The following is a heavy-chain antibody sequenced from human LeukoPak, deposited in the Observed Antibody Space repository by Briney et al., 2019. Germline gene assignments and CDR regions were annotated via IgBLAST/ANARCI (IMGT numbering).Heavy chain of an antibody. V-gene: IGHV4-34*01. D-gene: IGHD3-22*01. CDR3: ARGARGYYDSSGYYY. CDR2: INHGGST. J-gene: IGHJ4*02. CDR1: GGSFSGYY. Sequence: SETLSLTCAVYGGSFSGYYWSWIRQPPGKGLEWIGEINHGGSTNYNPSLKSRVTISVDTSKNQFSLKLSSVTAADTAVYYCARGARGYYDSSGYYYWGQGTLVTVSS.